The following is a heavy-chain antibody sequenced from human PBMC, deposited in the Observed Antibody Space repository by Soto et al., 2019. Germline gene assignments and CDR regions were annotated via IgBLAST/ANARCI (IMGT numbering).Heavy chain of an antibody. V-gene: IGHV4-34*01. CDR3: ARVEYTYNYRGLDY. J-gene: IGHJ4*02. D-gene: IGHD3-16*01. CDR1: GGSFTGYY. Sequence: QVQLQQWGTGLLKPSETLSLTCAVYGGSFTGYYWTWIRQPPGKGLAWIGEIDHSESTNYNPSLKSRVTISVDTSKDQFSLKLASGTAADTAVYYCARVEYTYNYRGLDYWGQGTLVTVSS. CDR2: IDHSEST.